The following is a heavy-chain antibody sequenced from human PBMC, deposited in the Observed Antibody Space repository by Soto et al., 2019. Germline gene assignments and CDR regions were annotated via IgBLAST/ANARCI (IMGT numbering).Heavy chain of an antibody. CDR2: IHASGNT. V-gene: IGHV4-4*07. J-gene: IGHJ5*02. CDR3: ARSSNKESWFDP. D-gene: IGHD4-4*01. CDR1: GGSLNNFY. Sequence: PSETLSLTCSVSGGSLNNFYWSLIRQTAGKGLEWIGRIHASGNTNYNPSLKSRATLSVDTSKNQFSLKVRSVTAEDTAVYYCARSSNKESWFDPWGQGTLVTVSS.